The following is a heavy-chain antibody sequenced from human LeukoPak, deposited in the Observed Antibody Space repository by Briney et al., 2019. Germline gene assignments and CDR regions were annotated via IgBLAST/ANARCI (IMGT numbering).Heavy chain of an antibody. D-gene: IGHD6-6*01. CDR2: IRGSGGST. CDR3: AKDSIAARRKAYYYYMDV. CDR1: GFTFSSYG. V-gene: IGHV3-23*01. Sequence: GGTLRLSCAASGFTFSSYGMSWVRQAPGKGLEWVSAIRGSGGSTYYADSVKGRFTISRDNSKNTLYLQMNSLRAEDTAVYYCAKDSIAARRKAYYYYMDVWGKGTTVTVSS. J-gene: IGHJ6*03.